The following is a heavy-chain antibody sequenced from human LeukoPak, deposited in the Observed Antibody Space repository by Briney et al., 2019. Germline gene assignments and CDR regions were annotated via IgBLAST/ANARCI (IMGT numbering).Heavy chain of an antibody. J-gene: IGHJ4*02. V-gene: IGHV4-39*01. Sequence: SETLSLTCTVSGGSISSSSYYWGWIRQPPGKGLEWIGSIYYSGSTYYNPSLKSRFTISVDTSKNQFSLKLSSVTAADTAVYYCARHLVLLWFGELSYFDYWGQGTLVTVSS. D-gene: IGHD3-10*01. CDR1: GGSISSSSYY. CDR2: IYYSGST. CDR3: ARHLVLLWFGELSYFDY.